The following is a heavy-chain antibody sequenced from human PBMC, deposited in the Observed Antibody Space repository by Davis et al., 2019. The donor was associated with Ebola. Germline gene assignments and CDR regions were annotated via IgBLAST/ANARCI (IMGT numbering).Heavy chain of an antibody. CDR2: LSGSGGLS. J-gene: IGHJ6*02. CDR1: GYTFRIHA. Sequence: GGSLRLSCAASGYTFRIHAMTWVRQAPGKGLEWVSALSGSGGLSYYADSVKGRFTISRDNSKNTLYLQMDSLTAEDTAVYYCARGGETVTGTASHGMDLWGQGTTVTVSS. CDR3: ARGGETVTGTASHGMDL. D-gene: IGHD1-14*01. V-gene: IGHV3-23*01.